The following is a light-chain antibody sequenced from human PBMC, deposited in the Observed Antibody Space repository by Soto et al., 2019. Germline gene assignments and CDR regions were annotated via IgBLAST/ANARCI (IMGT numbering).Light chain of an antibody. CDR1: QGISNY. Sequence: DIQMTQSPSSLSASVGDRVTITCRASQGISNYLAWYQQKPGKVPKLLIYAAFTLQSGVPSRFSGSGSGTDFTLTISSLQPEDVATYYCQKYNSALGWTFGQGTKVEIK. CDR3: QKYNSALGWT. V-gene: IGKV1-27*01. J-gene: IGKJ1*01. CDR2: AAF.